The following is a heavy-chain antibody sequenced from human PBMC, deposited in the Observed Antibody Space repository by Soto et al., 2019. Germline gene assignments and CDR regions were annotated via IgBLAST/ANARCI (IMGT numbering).Heavy chain of an antibody. CDR1: GFTFSSYA. J-gene: IGHJ4*02. D-gene: IGHD6-19*01. Sequence: QVQLVESGGGVVQPGRSLRLSCAASGFTFSSYAMHWVGQAPGKGLEWVAVISYDGSNKYYADSVKGRFTISRDNSKNTLYLQMNSLRAEDTAVYYCARDHEGQWLPRFDYWGQGTLVTVSS. V-gene: IGHV3-30-3*01. CDR2: ISYDGSNK. CDR3: ARDHEGQWLPRFDY.